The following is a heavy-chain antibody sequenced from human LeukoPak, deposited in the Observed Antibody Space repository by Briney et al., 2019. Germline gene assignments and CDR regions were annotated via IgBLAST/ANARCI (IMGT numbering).Heavy chain of an antibody. J-gene: IGHJ4*02. CDR2: INSDGSST. CDR3: AIRGRDGYNFLDY. CDR1: GFTFSSYW. Sequence: GGSLRLSCAASGFTFSSYWMHWVRQAPGKGLVWVSRINSDGSSTSYADSVKGRFTTSRDNAKNTLYLQMNSLRAEDTAVYYCAIRGRDGYNFLDYWGQGTLVTVSS. V-gene: IGHV3-74*01. D-gene: IGHD5-24*01.